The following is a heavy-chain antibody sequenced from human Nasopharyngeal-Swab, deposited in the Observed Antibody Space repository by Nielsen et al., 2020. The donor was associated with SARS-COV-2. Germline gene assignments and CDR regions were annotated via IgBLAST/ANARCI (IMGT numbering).Heavy chain of an antibody. J-gene: IGHJ4*02. CDR3: ANLPMIVVVSGDY. D-gene: IGHD3-22*01. CDR1: GFTFSSYV. V-gene: IGHV3-23*01. Sequence: LSLTCAASGFTFSSYVMSWVRQAPGKGLEWVSAISGSGGITYYADSVKGRFTISRDNSKNTLYLQMNSLRAEDTAVYYCANLPMIVVVSGDYWGQGTLVTVSS. CDR2: ISGSGGIT.